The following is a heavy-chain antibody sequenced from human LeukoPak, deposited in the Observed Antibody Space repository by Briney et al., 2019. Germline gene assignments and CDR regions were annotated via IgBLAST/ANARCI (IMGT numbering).Heavy chain of an antibody. CDR1: GGSISTSSYY. CDR3: ATLYSSGDYFDY. CDR2: IYYSGST. D-gene: IGHD6-25*01. V-gene: IGHV4-39*01. J-gene: IGHJ4*02. Sequence: SETLSLTCTVSGGSISTSSYYWGWLRQPPGKGLEWIGTIYYSGSTYYNPSLKSRVTISVDTSKNQFSLRLSSVTAADTAVYYCATLYSSGDYFDYWGQGTLVTVSS.